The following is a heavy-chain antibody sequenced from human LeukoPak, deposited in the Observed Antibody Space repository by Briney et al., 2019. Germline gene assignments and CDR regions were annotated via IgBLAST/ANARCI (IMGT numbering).Heavy chain of an antibody. V-gene: IGHV4-34*01. D-gene: IGHD3-16*01. CDR3: ARGKGGWFDP. CDR1: GGSFSGYY. Sequence: SETLSLTCAVHGGSFSGYYWSWIRQPPGKGLEWIGEINHSGSTNYNPSLKSRVTISVDTSKNQFSLKLSSVAAADTAVYYCARGKGGWFDPWGQGTLVTVSS. CDR2: INHSGST. J-gene: IGHJ5*02.